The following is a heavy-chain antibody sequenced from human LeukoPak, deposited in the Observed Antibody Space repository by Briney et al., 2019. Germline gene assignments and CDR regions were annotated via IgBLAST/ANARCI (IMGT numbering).Heavy chain of an antibody. CDR1: GGSTTNYY. Sequence: SETLSLTCTVSGGSTTNYYWSWIRQSPGKGMEWIGYIYYSGSTKYNPSLESRVIILVDTSKNQFSLKLSSVTAADTAVYYCARERRGYYYDSSGYLLWGQGTLVTVSS. V-gene: IGHV4-59*01. D-gene: IGHD3-22*01. CDR3: ARERRGYYYDSSGYLL. J-gene: IGHJ4*02. CDR2: IYYSGST.